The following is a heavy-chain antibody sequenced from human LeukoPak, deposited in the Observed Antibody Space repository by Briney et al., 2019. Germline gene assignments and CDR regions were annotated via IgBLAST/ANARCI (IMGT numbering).Heavy chain of an antibody. CDR2: IKQDGSEK. J-gene: IGHJ6*02. Sequence: GGSLRLSCAASGFTFSSYWMSWVRQAPGKGLEWVANIKQDGSEKYYVDSVKGRFTISRDNAKNSLYLQMNSMRAEDTAVYYCARAARPEVYYYYYGMDVWGQGTTVTVSS. CDR1: GFTFSSYW. V-gene: IGHV3-7*01. D-gene: IGHD6-6*01. CDR3: ARAARPEVYYYYYGMDV.